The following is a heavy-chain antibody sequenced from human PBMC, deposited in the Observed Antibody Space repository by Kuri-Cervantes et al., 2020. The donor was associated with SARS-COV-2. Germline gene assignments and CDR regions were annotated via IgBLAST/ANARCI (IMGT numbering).Heavy chain of an antibody. J-gene: IGHJ4*02. Sequence: GGSLRLSCVASGFTFSGHWIHWVRQAPGKGLVWVSRINPDGSYTNNADSVKGRFTLSRDNAKNMLFLQMNSLRAEDTAVYYCAKEGISYSSSSFDYWGQGTLVTVSS. V-gene: IGHV3-74*01. CDR3: AKEGISYSSSSFDY. D-gene: IGHD6-6*01. CDR1: GFTFSGHW. CDR2: INPDGSYT.